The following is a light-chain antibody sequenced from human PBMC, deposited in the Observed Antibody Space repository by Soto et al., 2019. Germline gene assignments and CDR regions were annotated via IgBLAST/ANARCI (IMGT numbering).Light chain of an antibody. Sequence: EVVLTQAPDALSLSPGERDTVSCRASQSVSAYLAWYQQRPGQAPRLLIYDVSIRAPGIPDRFSGGGSGTDFTLSISSLQPEDSATYYCLSRFDWPTFGGGATLEIK. V-gene: IGKV3-11*01. CDR2: DVS. CDR1: QSVSAY. J-gene: IGKJ4*01. CDR3: LSRFDWPT.